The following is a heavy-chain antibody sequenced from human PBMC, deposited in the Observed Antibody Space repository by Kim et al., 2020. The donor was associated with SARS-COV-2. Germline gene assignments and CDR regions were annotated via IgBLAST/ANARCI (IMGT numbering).Heavy chain of an antibody. Sequence: GGSLRLSCTASGFTFGDYAMSWVRQAPGKGLEWVGFIRSKAYGGTTEYAASVKGRFTISRDDSKSIAYLQMNSLKTEDTAVYYCTRGSLSELLWFGHTTGAFDIWGQGTMVTVSS. J-gene: IGHJ3*02. CDR2: IRSKAYGGTT. V-gene: IGHV3-49*04. D-gene: IGHD3-10*01. CDR3: TRGSLSELLWFGHTTGAFDI. CDR1: GFTFGDYA.